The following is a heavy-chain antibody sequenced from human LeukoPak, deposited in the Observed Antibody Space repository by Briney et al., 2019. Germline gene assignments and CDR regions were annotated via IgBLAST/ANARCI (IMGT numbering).Heavy chain of an antibody. D-gene: IGHD3-3*01. CDR3: AKDKGDFWSGHHY. V-gene: IGHV3-23*01. CDR2: ITGSGGST. Sequence: GGSLRLSCAASGFTFSNYAMSWVRQAPGKGLEWVSSITGSGGSTYYADSVRGRFTISRDNSKNTLYLQMSSLRAEDTAVYYCAKDKGDFWSGHHYWGQGTLVTVSS. CDR1: GFTFSNYA. J-gene: IGHJ4*02.